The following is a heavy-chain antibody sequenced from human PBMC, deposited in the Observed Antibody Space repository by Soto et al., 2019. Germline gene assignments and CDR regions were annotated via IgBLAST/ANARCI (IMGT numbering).Heavy chain of an antibody. CDR3: ARVLSSGNSDPCYY. V-gene: IGHV3-20*04. J-gene: IGHJ4*02. CDR2: ITWHGGST. CDR1: GFIFDDYG. D-gene: IGHD3-22*01. Sequence: EVQLVESGGGVVRPGGSLRLSCAASGFIFDDYGMSWVRQGPGKGLEWVSGITWHGGSTVYADSVKGRFTISRDNAKNSLYLQMHSLRAEDTALYYCARVLSSGNSDPCYYWGQGTLVTVSS.